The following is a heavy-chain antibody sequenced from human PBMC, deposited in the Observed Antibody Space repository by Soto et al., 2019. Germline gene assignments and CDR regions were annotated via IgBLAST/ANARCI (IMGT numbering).Heavy chain of an antibody. Sequence: ESGGGVVQPGRSLRLSCEASGFTFSNYAMGWVRQAPGKGLEWVSAIGGSGGTHYADSVKGRFTISRDNSKNTLYLQMNSLRAEDTAVYYCAKPAEAVAGTVYGFWGQGILVTVSS. V-gene: IGHV3-23*01. CDR2: IGGSGGT. D-gene: IGHD6-19*01. CDR1: GFTFSNYA. CDR3: AKPAEAVAGTVYGF. J-gene: IGHJ4*02.